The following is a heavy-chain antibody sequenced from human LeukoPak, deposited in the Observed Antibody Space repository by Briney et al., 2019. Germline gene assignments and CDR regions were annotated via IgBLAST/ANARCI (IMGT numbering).Heavy chain of an antibody. CDR2: ITSSSNI. V-gene: IGHV3-48*01. J-gene: IGHJ4*02. Sequence: GGSLRLSCAASGFTSSSYSMNWVRQAPGKGLEWVSHITSSSNIYYADSVKGRFTISRDNAKNSLYLQMNSLRAEDTAVYYCASYTYYDILTGYNYWGQGTLVTVSS. D-gene: IGHD3-9*01. CDR3: ASYTYYDILTGYNY. CDR1: GFTSSSYS.